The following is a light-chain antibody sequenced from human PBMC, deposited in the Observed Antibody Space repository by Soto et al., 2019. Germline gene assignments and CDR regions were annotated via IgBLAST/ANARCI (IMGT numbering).Light chain of an antibody. CDR1: QSVASNN. J-gene: IGKJ1*01. CDR2: GAS. CDR3: QQYGSSPRT. V-gene: IGKV3-20*01. Sequence: SPGTASLTPRERATLSCGASQSVASNNLAWYQQKPGQSPRLLIYGASSRARGIPDRFTGSGSGTDFILTISILEPEDFALYYCQQYGSSPRTCGQGTQLEIK.